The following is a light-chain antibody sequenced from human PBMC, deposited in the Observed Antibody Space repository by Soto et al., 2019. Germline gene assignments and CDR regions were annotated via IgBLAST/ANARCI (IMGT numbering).Light chain of an antibody. CDR3: QKYNSAPRT. Sequence: DSQMTQSPSSLSASLGDRVTIPCRASQGICIYLAWYQQKPGKVPKLLIYAASTLQSGVPSRFSGRGSGTDFTLTISSLQPEDVATYYCQKYNSAPRTFGQGTRVEI. CDR2: AAS. J-gene: IGKJ1*01. CDR1: QGICIY. V-gene: IGKV1-27*01.